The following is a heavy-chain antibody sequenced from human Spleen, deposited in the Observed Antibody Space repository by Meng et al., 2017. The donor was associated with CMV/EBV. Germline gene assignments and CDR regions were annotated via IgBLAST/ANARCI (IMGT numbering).Heavy chain of an antibody. D-gene: IGHD1-26*01. CDR1: GFTINKNY. CDR2: IYKDEDRT. J-gene: IGHJ4*02. V-gene: IGHV3-66*02. Sequence: LRLSCAGSGFTINKNYMNWVRQAPGKGLEWVAVIYKDEDRTYYADSVRGRFTISRDDSKNTLYLQMSGLRPDDTAVYYCTRGGAMRNWGQGTLVTVSS. CDR3: TRGGAMRN.